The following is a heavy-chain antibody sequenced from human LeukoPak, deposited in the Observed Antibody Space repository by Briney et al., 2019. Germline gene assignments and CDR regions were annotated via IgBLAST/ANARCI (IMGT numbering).Heavy chain of an antibody. Sequence: PGRSLRLSCAASGFTFSTHAIHWVRQAPGKGLEWVAVMSYDGSNEFYSDSVKGRFTVSRDNSKNTLYLQMNSLRAEDTAVYYCARDSSPRYSSSWHFDYWGQGTLVTVSS. V-gene: IGHV3-30*04. CDR2: MSYDGSNE. CDR3: ARDSSPRYSSSWHFDY. D-gene: IGHD6-13*01. CDR1: GFTFSTHA. J-gene: IGHJ4*02.